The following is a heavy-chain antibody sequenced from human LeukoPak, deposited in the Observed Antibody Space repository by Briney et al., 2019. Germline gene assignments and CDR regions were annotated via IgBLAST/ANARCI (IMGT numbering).Heavy chain of an antibody. D-gene: IGHD3-22*01. CDR2: IDWDDDK. V-gene: IGHV2-70*11. CDR3: ARISEGSGYYYFDY. Sequence: ESGPTLVKPTQTLTLTCTSSGFSLSTSGMCVSWIRQPPGKALEWLARIDWDDDKYYSTSLKTRLTISKDTSKNQVVLTMTNMDPVDTATYYCARISEGSGYYYFDYWGQGTLVTVSS. CDR1: GFSLSTSGMC. J-gene: IGHJ4*02.